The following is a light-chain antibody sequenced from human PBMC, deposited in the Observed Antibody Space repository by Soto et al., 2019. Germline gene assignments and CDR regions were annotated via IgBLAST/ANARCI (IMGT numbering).Light chain of an antibody. J-gene: IGKJ4*01. CDR3: QQRLSWPLT. CDR1: QSVSIF. Sequence: EIVLTQSPATLSLSPGDRATLSCRASQSVSIFFAWYQQKRGQAPRLLIYDASKRATGIPARFSGSGSGTDFTLTISSLEPEDFAVYYCQQRLSWPLTFGGGTTVEIK. V-gene: IGKV3-11*01. CDR2: DAS.